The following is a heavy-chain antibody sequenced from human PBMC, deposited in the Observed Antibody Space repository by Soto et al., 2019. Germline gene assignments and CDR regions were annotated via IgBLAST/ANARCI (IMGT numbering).Heavy chain of an antibody. D-gene: IGHD2-15*01. CDR3: ASDTTKDIVVVVALGVFDY. CDR1: GFTFSSYA. CDR2: ISYDGSNK. V-gene: IGHV3-30-3*01. J-gene: IGHJ4*02. Sequence: GGSLRLSCAASGFTFSSYAMHWVRQAPGKGLEWVAVISYDGSNKYYADSVKGRFTISRDNSKNTLYLQMNSLRAEDTAVYYCASDTTKDIVVVVALGVFDYWGQGTLVTVSS.